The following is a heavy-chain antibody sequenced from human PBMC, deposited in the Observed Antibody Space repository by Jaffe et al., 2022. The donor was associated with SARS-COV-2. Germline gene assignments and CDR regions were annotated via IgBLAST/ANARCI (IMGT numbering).Heavy chain of an antibody. CDR1: GFSFSSYW. CDR2: IKQDGSEK. Sequence: EVQLVESGGGLVQPGGSLRLSCAASGFSFSSYWMSWVRQAPGKVLEWVANIKQDGSEKNYVDSVKGRFTVSRDNAKNSLYLQMNSLRAEDTAVYFCARAGGGYSSTWADAFDIWGQGTMVTVSS. D-gene: IGHD6-13*01. CDR3: ARAGGGYSSTWADAFDI. V-gene: IGHV3-7*03. J-gene: IGHJ3*02.